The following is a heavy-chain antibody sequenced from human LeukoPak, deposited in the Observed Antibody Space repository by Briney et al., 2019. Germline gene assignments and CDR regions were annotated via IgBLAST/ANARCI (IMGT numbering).Heavy chain of an antibody. V-gene: IGHV4-38-2*02. J-gene: IGHJ4*02. CDR2: IYHSGST. CDR3: ARDRYYYDSSAYYWLFDY. Sequence: SETLSLTCTVSGYSISSGYYWGWIRQPPGKGLEWIGSIYHSGSTYYNPSLKSRVTISVDTSKNQFSLKLSSVTAADTAVYYCARDRYYYDSSAYYWLFDYWGQGTLVTVSS. CDR1: GYSISSGYY. D-gene: IGHD3-22*01.